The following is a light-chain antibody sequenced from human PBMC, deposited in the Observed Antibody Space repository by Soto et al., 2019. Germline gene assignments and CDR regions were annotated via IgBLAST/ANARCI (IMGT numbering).Light chain of an antibody. V-gene: IGKV3-20*01. J-gene: IGKJ1*01. Sequence: EIVLTESPGTLSLSPGERATLSCRASQSFGGSYVGWYQQKPGQGPRLLIFGPFSRATGIPDRFSGSGSGTDFTLTISRLEPEDFAVYYCQDYGSSAWTFGQGTKVDIK. CDR1: QSFGGSY. CDR3: QDYGSSAWT. CDR2: GPF.